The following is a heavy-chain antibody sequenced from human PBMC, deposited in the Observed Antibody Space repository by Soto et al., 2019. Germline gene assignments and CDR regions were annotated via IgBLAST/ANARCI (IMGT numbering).Heavy chain of an antibody. J-gene: IGHJ5*02. CDR3: AKDHVNIGPSPDWFDP. D-gene: IGHD6-6*01. CDR1: GFSISSYG. CDR2: VAYDGSYQ. Sequence: QVQLVESGGGVVQPGRSLRLSCAASGFSISSYGMHWVRQTPGKGLQWVAVVAYDGSYQHYADSVKGRFTISRDISKNTLFLEMDSLKPEDTAVYYCAKDHVNIGPSPDWFDPWSQGTLVTVSS. V-gene: IGHV3-30*18.